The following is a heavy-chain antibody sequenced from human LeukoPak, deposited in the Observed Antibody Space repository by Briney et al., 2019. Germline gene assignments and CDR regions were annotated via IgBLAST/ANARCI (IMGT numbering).Heavy chain of an antibody. D-gene: IGHD3-22*01. Sequence: PSETLSLTCAVSGGSISSGGYSWSWIRQPPGKGLEWIGYIYHSGSTYYNPSLKSRVTISVDRSKNQLSLKLSSVTAADTAVYYCAREDSSGYEDYWGQGTLVTVSS. CDR2: IYHSGST. V-gene: IGHV4-30-2*01. CDR1: GGSISSGGYS. J-gene: IGHJ4*02. CDR3: AREDSSGYEDY.